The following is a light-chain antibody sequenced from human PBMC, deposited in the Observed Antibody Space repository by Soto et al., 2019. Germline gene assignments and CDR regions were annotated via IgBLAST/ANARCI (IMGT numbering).Light chain of an antibody. CDR3: QQYNNWPQT. J-gene: IGKJ1*01. V-gene: IGKV3-15*01. CDR2: GAS. Sequence: EIVMTQSPATLSVSPGERATLSCMASQSVSSNLAWYQQKPGQAPRLLIYGASTRATGIPARFSGSGSGTEFTLTTSSLQSEDCAVYYCQQYNNWPQTFGQGTKVEIK. CDR1: QSVSSN.